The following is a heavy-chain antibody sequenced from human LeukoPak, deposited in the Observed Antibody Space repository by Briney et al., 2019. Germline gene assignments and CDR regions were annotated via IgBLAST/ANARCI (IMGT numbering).Heavy chain of an antibody. D-gene: IGHD4-23*01. J-gene: IGHJ4*02. Sequence: QPGRSLRLSCAASAFSFRNYGMHWVRQAPGKGLEWVAVLSNDGGAKFYADSVKGRFTISRDNSKYTLYLHLKSLRAEDTAVYYCAKETQDFGGYDYWGRGTLVTVSS. CDR1: AFSFRNYG. CDR3: AKETQDFGGYDY. CDR2: LSNDGGAK. V-gene: IGHV3-30*18.